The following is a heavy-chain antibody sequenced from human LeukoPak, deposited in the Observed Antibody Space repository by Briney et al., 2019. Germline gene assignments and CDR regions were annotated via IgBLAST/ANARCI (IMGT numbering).Heavy chain of an antibody. D-gene: IGHD5-24*01. CDR2: MNPNSGNT. CDR3: ARATPGGLHGYSFDY. V-gene: IGHV1-8*02. J-gene: IGHJ4*02. CDR1: GYTFKNYD. Sequence: ASVKVSCKTSGYTFKNYDINWVRQATGQGLEWMGWMNPNSGNTGFAQKFQDRVSMTRDTSINTAYMELTSLRSGDTAVYYCARATPGGLHGYSFDYWGQGTVVTVYS.